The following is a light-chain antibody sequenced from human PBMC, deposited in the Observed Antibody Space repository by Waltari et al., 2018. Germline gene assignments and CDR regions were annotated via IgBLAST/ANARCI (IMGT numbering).Light chain of an antibody. J-gene: IGKJ1*01. CDR3: QQYGEPPWT. V-gene: IGKV3-20*01. Sequence: PGDRATFSCRATDSAPADYLAWYQQNPGQAPRLLISGASSRATGIPDRFSGSGSGTDFTLTITRLEAEDFAVYYCQQYGEPPWTFGQGTKVELK. CDR1: DSAPADY. CDR2: GAS.